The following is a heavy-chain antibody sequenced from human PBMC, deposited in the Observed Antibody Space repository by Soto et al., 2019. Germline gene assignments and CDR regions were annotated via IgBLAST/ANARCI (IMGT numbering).Heavy chain of an antibody. D-gene: IGHD6-19*01. CDR3: ARDRGAVTGQYFDY. CDR1: GFAFSAFY. Sequence: QVHLEESGGGLVKPGGSLRLSCAASGFAFSAFYMSWIRQAPGKGLEYISYISSSGTSANYADSVKGRFTISRDNAKNSLYLQMNSLRAEDTAVYYCARDRGAVTGQYFDYWGQGALVTVSS. CDR2: ISSSGTSA. J-gene: IGHJ4*02. V-gene: IGHV3-11*05.